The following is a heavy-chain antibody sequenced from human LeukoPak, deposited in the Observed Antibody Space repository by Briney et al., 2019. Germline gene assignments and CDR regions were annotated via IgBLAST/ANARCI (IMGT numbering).Heavy chain of an antibody. Sequence: GGSLRLSCAASGFTFSSYSMNWVRQAPGKGLEWVSSISSSSSYIYCADSVKGRFTISRDNAKNSLYLQMNGLRGGDTAVHYRARDFSRIAAAGTIHHWGQGTLVTVSS. J-gene: IGHJ1*01. CDR2: ISSSSSYI. D-gene: IGHD6-13*01. CDR3: ARDFSRIAAAGTIHH. V-gene: IGHV3-21*01. CDR1: GFTFSSYS.